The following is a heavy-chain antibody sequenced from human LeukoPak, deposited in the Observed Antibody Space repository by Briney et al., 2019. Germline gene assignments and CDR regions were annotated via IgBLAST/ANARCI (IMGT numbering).Heavy chain of an antibody. J-gene: IGHJ4*02. CDR1: GGSFSGYY. CDR3: ARQVQLWSPNFDY. Sequence: SETLSLTCAVYGGSFSGYYWSWIRQPPGKGLEWIGEINHSGSTNYNPSLKSRVTISVDTSKNQFSLKLSSVTAADTAVYYCARQVQLWSPNFDYWGQGVLVTVSS. CDR2: INHSGST. D-gene: IGHD5-18*01. V-gene: IGHV4-34*01.